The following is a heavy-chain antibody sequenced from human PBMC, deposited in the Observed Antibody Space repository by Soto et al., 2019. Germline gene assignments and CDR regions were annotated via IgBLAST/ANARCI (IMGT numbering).Heavy chain of an antibody. CDR2: ISYDGSNK. V-gene: IGHV3-30*18. CDR3: AKDRGRRMTKDYYYYYGMDV. D-gene: IGHD4-17*01. J-gene: IGHJ6*02. CDR1: GFTFSSYG. Sequence: QVQLVESGGGVVQPGRSLRLSCAASGFTFSSYGMHWVRQAPGKGLEWVAVISYDGSNKYYADSVKGRFTISRDNSKNTXYLXMNSLRAEDTAVYYCAKDRGRRMTKDYYYYYGMDVWGQGTTVTVSS.